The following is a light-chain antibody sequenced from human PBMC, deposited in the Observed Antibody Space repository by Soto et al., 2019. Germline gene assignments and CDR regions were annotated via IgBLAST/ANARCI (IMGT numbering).Light chain of an antibody. CDR3: HHYGRSPYT. Sequence: EIGLTQSPGTLSLSPGERATLSCRARQSVSSSYLAWYQQKPGQAPRLLIYGASSRATSIPDGFSGSESGTDFTITISGLEAEYFAVYYCHHYGRSPYTFCQATNLEFK. CDR2: GAS. V-gene: IGKV3-20*01. CDR1: QSVSSSY. J-gene: IGKJ2*01.